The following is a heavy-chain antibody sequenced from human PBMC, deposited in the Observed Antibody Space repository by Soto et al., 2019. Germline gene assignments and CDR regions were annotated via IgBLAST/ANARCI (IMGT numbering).Heavy chain of an antibody. D-gene: IGHD3-22*01. CDR2: ISYDGSNK. Sequence: PXGSLRLDCAASGXTLSSYRMHWVRQAPGKGLELVAVISYDGSNKYYADSVKGRFTISRDKSKNALHLQMNSLRAEDTAVYYCAKDANHYCYDSSDYFDYWGQGTLVTVS. J-gene: IGHJ4*02. CDR1: GXTLSSYR. V-gene: IGHV3-30*18. CDR3: AKDANHYCYDSSDYFDY.